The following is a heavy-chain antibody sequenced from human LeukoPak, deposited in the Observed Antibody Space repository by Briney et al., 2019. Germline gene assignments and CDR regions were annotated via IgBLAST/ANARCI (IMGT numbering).Heavy chain of an antibody. D-gene: IGHD4-17*01. CDR3: ARHCGDYPVFDY. CDR1: GGTLSSYV. V-gene: IGHV1-69*13. CDR2: IIPIFDTA. Sequence: ASVKVSCKAAGGTLSSYVFSWVRQAPGPGLEWMGGIIPIFDTAKYAQKFQGRVTITADESTSTAHMELSSLRSEDTAVYYCARHCGDYPVFDYWGQGTLVTVSS. J-gene: IGHJ4*02.